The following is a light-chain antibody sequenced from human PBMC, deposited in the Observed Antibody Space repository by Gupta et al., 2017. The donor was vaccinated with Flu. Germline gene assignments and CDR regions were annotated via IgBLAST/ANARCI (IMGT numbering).Light chain of an antibody. J-gene: IGKJ3*01. CDR1: QSVTSGY. CDR3: QQDHNSPFT. V-gene: IGKV3-20*01. Sequence: GTLSLSPGERATLSCRASQSVTSGYLAWYQQKPGQAPRVLIYGASSRATGIPDRFSGSGSGTDFTLTISRLEPEDFAVYYCQQDHNSPFTFGHGTKVDIK. CDR2: GAS.